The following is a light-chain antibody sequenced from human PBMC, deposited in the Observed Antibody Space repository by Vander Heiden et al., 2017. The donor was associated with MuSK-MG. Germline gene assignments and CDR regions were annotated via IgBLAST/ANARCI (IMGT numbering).Light chain of an antibody. J-gene: IGKJ2*01. CDR2: LGS. Sequence: DIVMTQSPLSLPVTPGEPASISCRSSQSLLHSNGYNYLDWYLQKPGQSPQLLIYLGSNRASGVPDRFSGSGSGTEFTRKISRVEAEDVGVYYCMQALQTPRKTFGQGTKLEIK. CDR3: MQALQTPRKT. CDR1: QSLLHSNGYNY. V-gene: IGKV2-28*01.